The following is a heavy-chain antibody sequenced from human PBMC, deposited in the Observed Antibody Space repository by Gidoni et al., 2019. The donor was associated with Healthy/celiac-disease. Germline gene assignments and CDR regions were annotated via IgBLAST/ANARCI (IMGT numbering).Heavy chain of an antibody. CDR3: ARVWGSGSYYRSDYYGMDV. CDR2: INWNGGST. Sequence: EVQLVESGGGVVRPGGSLRLSCAASGFTFDDYGMSWVRQAPGKGLEWVSGINWNGGSTGYADSVKGRFTISRDNAKNSLYLQMNSLRAEDTALYYCARVWGSGSYYRSDYYGMDVWGQGTTVTVSS. CDR1: GFTFDDYG. V-gene: IGHV3-20*04. J-gene: IGHJ6*02. D-gene: IGHD3-10*01.